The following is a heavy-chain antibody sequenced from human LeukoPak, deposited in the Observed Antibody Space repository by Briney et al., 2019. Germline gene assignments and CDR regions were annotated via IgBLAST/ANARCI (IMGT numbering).Heavy chain of an antibody. V-gene: IGHV3-23*01. CDR2: ISGSGGST. CDR1: GFTFSSYA. D-gene: IGHD5-18*01. J-gene: IGHJ4*02. Sequence: GGSLRLSCAASGFTFSSYAMSWVRQTPGKGLEWVSAISGSGGSTYYADSVKGRFTISRDNSKSTLYLQMNSLRAEDTAVYYCARDTAIIMPRYYFDYWGQGTLVTVSS. CDR3: ARDTAIIMPRYYFDY.